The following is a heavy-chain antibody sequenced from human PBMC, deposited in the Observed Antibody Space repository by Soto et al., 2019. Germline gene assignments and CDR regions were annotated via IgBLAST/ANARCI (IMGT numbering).Heavy chain of an antibody. V-gene: IGHV3-74*01. CDR1: GFIFTNFW. Sequence: GGSVRLSCEASGFIFTNFWMHWVRQVPGKGLVWVSRIDTSGSSTSYADSVKGRFTISRDNAKNTVSLQMNSLRAEDTGVYDCARDSWYFDLWSQGSLVTVSS. D-gene: IGHD6-13*01. CDR3: ARDSWYFDL. CDR2: IDTSGSST. J-gene: IGHJ4*02.